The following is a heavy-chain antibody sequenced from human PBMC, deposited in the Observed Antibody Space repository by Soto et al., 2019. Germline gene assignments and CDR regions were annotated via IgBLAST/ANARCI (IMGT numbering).Heavy chain of an antibody. V-gene: IGHV1-69*01. J-gene: IGHJ4*02. D-gene: IGHD3-16*02. CDR1: GGTFSSYA. CDR2: IIPIFGTA. CDR3: ARGGSLTRGYFDY. Sequence: QVQLVQSGAEVKKPGSSVKVSCKASGGTFSSYAISWVRQAPGQGLEWMGGIIPIFGTANYAQKFQGRVTITEDEATNTAYMELSSLRSADTAVYYCARGGSLTRGYFDYWGQGTLVTVSS.